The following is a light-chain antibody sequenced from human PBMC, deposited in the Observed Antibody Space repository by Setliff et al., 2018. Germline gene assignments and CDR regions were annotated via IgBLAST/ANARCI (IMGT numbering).Light chain of an antibody. Sequence: QSALTQPASVSGSPGQSITISCTGTSSDVGYYNYVSWYQHHPAKAPKLMIYEVSNRPSGVSNRFSGSKSGNTASLTISGLQAEDEADYYCSSYAGSNNYVFGTGTKGTVL. CDR2: EVS. CDR1: SSDVGYYNY. CDR3: SSYAGSNNYV. V-gene: IGLV2-14*01. J-gene: IGLJ1*01.